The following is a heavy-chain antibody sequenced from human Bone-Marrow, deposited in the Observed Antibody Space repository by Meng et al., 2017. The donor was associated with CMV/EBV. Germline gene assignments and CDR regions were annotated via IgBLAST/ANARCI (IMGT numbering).Heavy chain of an antibody. D-gene: IGHD4-23*01. CDR3: AREDGGNKGRGIRL. J-gene: IGHJ4*02. V-gene: IGHV3-30*04. CDR1: GFTFSSYA. CDR2: ISYDGSNK. Sequence: GGSLRLSCAASGFTFSSYAMHWVRQAPGKGLEWVAVISYDGSNKYYADSVKGRFTISRDNSKNTLYLQMNSLRAEDTAVYYCAREDGGNKGRGIRLWGQGTLVTVSS.